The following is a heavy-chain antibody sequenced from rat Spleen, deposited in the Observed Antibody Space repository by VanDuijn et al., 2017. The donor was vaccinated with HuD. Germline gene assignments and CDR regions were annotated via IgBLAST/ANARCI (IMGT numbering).Heavy chain of an antibody. CDR3: ARIGDGGEDY. D-gene: IGHD1-11*01. CDR2: IAPGSGGT. J-gene: IGHJ2*01. CDR1: GYTFTSYA. Sequence: QVQLQQSGAELAKPGSSVKISCKASGYTFTSYAMHWIKQTTGQALEWTGYIAPGSGGTNYNEKFKGKATWTVDKSSSTAFMQLSSLTPDDSAVYYCARIGDGGEDYWGQGVMVTVSS. V-gene: IGHV1-43*01.